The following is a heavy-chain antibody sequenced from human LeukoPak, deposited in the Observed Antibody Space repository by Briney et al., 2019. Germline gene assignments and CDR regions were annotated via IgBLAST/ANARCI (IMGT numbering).Heavy chain of an antibody. J-gene: IGHJ4*02. D-gene: IGHD3-22*01. V-gene: IGHV4-31*03. CDR2: IYYSGST. CDR1: GGSISSGGYY. CDR3: ARVYDSRLIVDY. Sequence: PSETLSLTCTVSGGSISSGGYYWSWIRQHPGKGLEWIGYIYYSGSTYYNPSLKSRVTISVDTSKNQFSLKLSSVTAADTAVYYCARVYDSRLIVDYWGQGTLVTVSS.